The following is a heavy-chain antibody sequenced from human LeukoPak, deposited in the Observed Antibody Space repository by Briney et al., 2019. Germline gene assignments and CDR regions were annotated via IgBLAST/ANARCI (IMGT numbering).Heavy chain of an antibody. V-gene: IGHV1-18*01. Sequence: GASVKVSCKASGYTFTNYGISWVRQAPGQGLEWLGWISAYNGNTHFAQQFQGKLTVTTDTSTSTAYLELRSLRSDDTAVYYCARGDSSSSGGDYWGQGTLVTVSS. CDR1: GYTFTNYG. CDR3: ARGDSSSSGGDY. CDR2: ISAYNGNT. J-gene: IGHJ4*02. D-gene: IGHD6-6*01.